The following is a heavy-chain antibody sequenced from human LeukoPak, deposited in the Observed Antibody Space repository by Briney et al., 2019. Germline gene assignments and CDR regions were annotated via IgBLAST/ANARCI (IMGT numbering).Heavy chain of an antibody. D-gene: IGHD6-19*01. V-gene: IGHV4-4*07. Sequence: SETLSLTCTVSGGSISSYYWSWIRQPAGKALDWIGRIYTSGSTNYNPSLQSRVTMSVDMSKNQFSLKLSSVTAADTAAYYCARGIAVAGTGYYGMDVWGQGTTVTVSS. CDR1: GGSISSYY. CDR2: IYTSGST. CDR3: ARGIAVAGTGYYGMDV. J-gene: IGHJ6*02.